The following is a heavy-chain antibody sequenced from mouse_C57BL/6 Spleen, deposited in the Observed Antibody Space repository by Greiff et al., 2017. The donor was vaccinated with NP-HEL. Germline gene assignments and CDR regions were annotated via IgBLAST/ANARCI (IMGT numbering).Heavy chain of an antibody. CDR2: LNPSSGYT. V-gene: IGHV1-4*01. CDR1: GYTFTSYT. Sequence: QVQLQQSGAELARPGASVKMSCKASGYTFTSYTMHWVKQRPGQGLEWIGYLNPSSGYTKYNQKFKDKATLTADKSSSTAYMQLSSLTSEDSAVYYCARTTVVATDWFAYWGQGTLVTVSA. J-gene: IGHJ3*01. D-gene: IGHD1-1*01. CDR3: ARTTVVATDWFAY.